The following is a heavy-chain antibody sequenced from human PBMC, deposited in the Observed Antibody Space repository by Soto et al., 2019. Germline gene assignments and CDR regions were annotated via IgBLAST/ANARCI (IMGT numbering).Heavy chain of an antibody. Sequence: EVQLVESGGDLVQPGGSLRLSCAASGFTFSNYWMSWVRQAPGKGLEWMANIKHDGSGKNYVDSVKGQFTITRDNAKNSLYLQMNRLRAKDTAVYYCARGAYCGSDCHYYFDYWGQGTLVTVSS. CDR2: IKHDGSGK. V-gene: IGHV3-7*01. CDR3: ARGAYCGSDCHYYFDY. CDR1: GFTFSNYW. J-gene: IGHJ4*02. D-gene: IGHD2-21*02.